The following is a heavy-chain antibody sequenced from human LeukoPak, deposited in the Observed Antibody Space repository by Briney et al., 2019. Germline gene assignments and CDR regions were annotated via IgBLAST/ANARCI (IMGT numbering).Heavy chain of an antibody. Sequence: GGSLRLSCAASGFTFSNAWMSWVRQAPGKGLEWVGRIKSKTDGGTTDYAAPVKGRFTISRDDSKNTLYLQMNSLKTEDTAVYYCTSVSGGYCSSTSCSIPSDYWGQGTLVTVSS. J-gene: IGHJ4*02. CDR3: TSVSGGYCSSTSCSIPSDY. CDR2: IKSKTDGGTT. D-gene: IGHD2-2*03. V-gene: IGHV3-15*01. CDR1: GFTFSNAW.